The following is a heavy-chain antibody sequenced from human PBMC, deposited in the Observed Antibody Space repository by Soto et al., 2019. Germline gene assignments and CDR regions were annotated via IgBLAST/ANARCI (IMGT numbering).Heavy chain of an antibody. CDR2: IYHSGST. V-gene: IGHV4-30-2*01. CDR1: GGSISSGGYS. CDR3: ASVPDY. Sequence: SETLSLTCAVSGGSISSGGYSWSWIRQPPGKGLEWIGYIYHSGSTYYNPSLKSRVTISVDRSKNQFSLKLTSVTAADTAVYYCASVPDYWGQGTLVTVSS. J-gene: IGHJ4*02.